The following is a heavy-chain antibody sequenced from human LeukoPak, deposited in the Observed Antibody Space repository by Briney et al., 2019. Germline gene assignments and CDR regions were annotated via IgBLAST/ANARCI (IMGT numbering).Heavy chain of an antibody. CDR1: GFIFSRYW. Sequence: GRSLRLSCAASGFIFSRYWMTWVRQAPGKGLEWVAHIKEDGSEEYYVDSVKGRFTISRDNAKNSLYLQMNSLRAEDTAVYYCATVGLNYGLVYWGQGTLVTVSS. V-gene: IGHV3-7*01. J-gene: IGHJ4*02. CDR3: ATVGLNYGLVY. D-gene: IGHD3-10*01. CDR2: IKEDGSEE.